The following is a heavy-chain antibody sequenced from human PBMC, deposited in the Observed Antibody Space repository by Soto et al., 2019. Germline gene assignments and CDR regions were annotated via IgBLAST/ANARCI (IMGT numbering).Heavy chain of an antibody. V-gene: IGHV5-51*01. CDR2: ISHGDSDT. J-gene: IGHJ5*02. D-gene: IGHD6-13*01. CDR3: AIRIAAACTNCFDP. CDR1: GYNFTSYW. Sequence: GESRKISCKGSGYNFTSYWIGWVRKMHGKGLEWMGIISHGDSDTRYRPSFQGQVTISADKSISTAYLQWSSLNASDTAMYYCAIRIAAACTNCFDPWGQGTLVVFST.